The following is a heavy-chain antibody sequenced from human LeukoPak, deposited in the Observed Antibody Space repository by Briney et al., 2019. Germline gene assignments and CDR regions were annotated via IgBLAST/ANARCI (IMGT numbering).Heavy chain of an antibody. Sequence: ASVKVSCKASGYTFTSYYMHWVRQAPGQGLEWMGIINPSGGSTSYAQKFQGRVTITTDESTSTAYMELSSLRSEDTAVYYCATSYVDTAMVFPFDYWGQGTLVTVSS. CDR1: GYTFTSYY. V-gene: IGHV1-46*01. CDR3: ATSYVDTAMVFPFDY. J-gene: IGHJ4*02. CDR2: INPSGGST. D-gene: IGHD5-18*01.